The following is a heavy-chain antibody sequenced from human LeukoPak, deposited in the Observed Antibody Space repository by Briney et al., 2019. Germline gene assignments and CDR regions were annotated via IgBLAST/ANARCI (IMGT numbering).Heavy chain of an antibody. J-gene: IGHJ4*02. CDR1: GFTFSSDA. Sequence: GGSLRLSCAASGFTFSSDAMHWVRQAPGKGLEWVAVISYDGSNKYYADSVKGRFTISRDNSKNTLYLQMNSLRAEDTAVYYCARDRSATGHLDYWGQGTLVTVSS. CDR2: ISYDGSNK. D-gene: IGHD1-1*01. CDR3: ARDRSATGHLDY. V-gene: IGHV3-30-3*01.